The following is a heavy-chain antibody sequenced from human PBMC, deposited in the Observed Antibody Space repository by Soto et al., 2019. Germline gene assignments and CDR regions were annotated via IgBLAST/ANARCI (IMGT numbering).Heavy chain of an antibody. CDR1: GFTFSSYS. D-gene: IGHD6-13*01. CDR2: ISGSSGST. Sequence: GGSLRLSCAASGFTFSSYSMNWVRQAPGKGLEWVSSISGSSGSTYYADSVKGRFTISRDNSKNTLYLQMNSLRAEDTAVYYCANRAAPYGMDVWGQGTTVTVS. V-gene: IGHV3-23*01. CDR3: ANRAAPYGMDV. J-gene: IGHJ6*02.